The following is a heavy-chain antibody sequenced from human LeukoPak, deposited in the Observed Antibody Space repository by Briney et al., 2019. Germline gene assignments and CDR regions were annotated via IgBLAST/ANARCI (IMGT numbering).Heavy chain of an antibody. J-gene: IGHJ4*02. CDR3: ASNPYCGGDCYSRLGY. Sequence: SVKVSCKASGGTFSSYAISWVRQAPGQGLEWMGGIIPIFGTANYAQKFQGRVTITADESTSTAYMELSSLRSEDTAVYYCASNPYCGGDCYSRLGYWGQGTLVTVSS. D-gene: IGHD2-21*02. CDR2: IIPIFGTA. CDR1: GGTFSSYA. V-gene: IGHV1-69*13.